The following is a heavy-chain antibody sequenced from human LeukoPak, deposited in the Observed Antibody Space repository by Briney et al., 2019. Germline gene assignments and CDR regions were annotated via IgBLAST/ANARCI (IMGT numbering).Heavy chain of an antibody. CDR2: ISYDGIDK. CDR3: ARDADIGALDY. V-gene: IGHV3-30*01. Sequence: PGGTLRLSCAASGFTFTTYAIHWVRQAPGKGLEWVAVISYDGIDKYYADFVQGRFTISRDNSKNTLYLEMNSLRPEDTAVYYCARDADIGALDYWGQGTLVTVSS. CDR1: GFTFTTYA. J-gene: IGHJ4*02. D-gene: IGHD5-12*01.